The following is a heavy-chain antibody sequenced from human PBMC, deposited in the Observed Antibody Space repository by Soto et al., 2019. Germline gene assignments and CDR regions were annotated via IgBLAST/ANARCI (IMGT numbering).Heavy chain of an antibody. D-gene: IGHD3-22*01. CDR3: ARQTPTYYYDSSGYYDAFDI. Sequence: GESLKISCKGSGYSFTSYWIGWVRQMPGKGLEWMGIIYPGDSDTRYSPSFQGQVNIAADKAISTAYRQWSNLKASDNAMYYCARQTPTYYYDSSGYYDAFDIWGQGTMVTVSS. V-gene: IGHV5-51*01. J-gene: IGHJ3*02. CDR1: GYSFTSYW. CDR2: IYPGDSDT.